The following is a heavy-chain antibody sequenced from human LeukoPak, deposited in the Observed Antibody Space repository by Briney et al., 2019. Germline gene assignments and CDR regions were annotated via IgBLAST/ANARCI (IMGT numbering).Heavy chain of an antibody. Sequence: ASVKVSCKASGYTFTNYGISWVRQAPGQGLEWMGWISVYNGNTNYAQKLQGRVTMTTDTSTSTAYMELRSLRSDDTAVYYCARDLKVRGVIGDGYYYYYMDVWGKGTTVTISS. CDR2: ISVYNGNT. CDR1: GYTFTNYG. V-gene: IGHV1-18*01. D-gene: IGHD3-10*01. J-gene: IGHJ6*03. CDR3: ARDLKVRGVIGDGYYYYYMDV.